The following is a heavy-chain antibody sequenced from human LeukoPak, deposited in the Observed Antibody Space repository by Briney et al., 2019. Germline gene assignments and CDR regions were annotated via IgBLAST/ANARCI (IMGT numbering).Heavy chain of an antibody. Sequence: SETLSLTCTVSGGSISSSSYYWGWIRQPPGKGVWSGGIYYSGGTYYNPSLKSRVTISVDTSKNQFSLKLSSVTAADTAVYYCAKTVPYDYVWGSYRYTPLLFDYWGQGTLVTVSS. V-gene: IGHV4-39*01. CDR1: GGSISSSSYY. D-gene: IGHD3-16*02. CDR3: AKTVPYDYVWGSYRYTPLLFDY. CDR2: IYYSGGT. J-gene: IGHJ4*02.